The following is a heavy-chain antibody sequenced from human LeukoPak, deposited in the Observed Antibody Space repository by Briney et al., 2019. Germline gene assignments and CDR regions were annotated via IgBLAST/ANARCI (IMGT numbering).Heavy chain of an antibody. CDR1: GFTFSSYL. D-gene: IGHD7-27*01. Sequence: GGSLRLSCAASGFTFSSYLMRWVRQAQGTGLVWVSSVKSDGTATNYADSVKSRFTISRANAKNTRYLQMNRLRVENTAGYYCVRKFATWGWSQAPLVTLSS. V-gene: IGHV3-74*01. CDR2: VKSDGTAT. CDR3: VRKFATWG. J-gene: IGHJ4*02.